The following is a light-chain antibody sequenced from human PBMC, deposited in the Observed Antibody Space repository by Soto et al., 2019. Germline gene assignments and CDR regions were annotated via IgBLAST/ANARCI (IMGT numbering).Light chain of an antibody. J-gene: IGKJ2*01. Sequence: IVLTQSPGTLSLSPGERATLSCRASQTFTSSHLAWYQQKPGQAPRLLIYDTSKRATGIPDRFSGSASGTDVTLTVTRLEPEDFAVYFCQNYGGSPLYTLGQGTKLEIK. V-gene: IGKV3-20*01. CDR3: QNYGGSPLYT. CDR1: QTFTSSH. CDR2: DTS.